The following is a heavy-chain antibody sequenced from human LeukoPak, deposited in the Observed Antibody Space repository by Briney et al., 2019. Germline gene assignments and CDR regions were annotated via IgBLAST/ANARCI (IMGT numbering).Heavy chain of an antibody. V-gene: IGHV4-34*01. J-gene: IGHJ4*02. CDR1: GGSFSGYY. Sequence: SETLSLTCAVYGGSFSGYYWSWVRQPPGKGLEWVGEINHSGSTNYNPSLKSRVTISVDTSKNQFSLKLSSVTAADTAVYYCARSRADYVWGSYRYGMDYWGQGTLVTVSS. CDR2: INHSGST. CDR3: ARSRADYVWGSYRYGMDY. D-gene: IGHD3-16*02.